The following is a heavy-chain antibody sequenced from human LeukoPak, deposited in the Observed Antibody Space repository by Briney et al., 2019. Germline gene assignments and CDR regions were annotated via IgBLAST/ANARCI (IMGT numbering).Heavy chain of an antibody. Sequence: ASVKLSCTASGYTFTRYGISRGRQSPGQGLGGMGWFSAYIGNTNYAQKLQGRVTMTTDTSTSTAYMELRSLRSDDTAVYYCARASYNWNDVEDYWGQGTLVTVSS. CDR3: ARASYNWNDVEDY. CDR1: GYTFTRYG. V-gene: IGHV1-18*01. J-gene: IGHJ4*02. D-gene: IGHD1-20*01. CDR2: FSAYIGNT.